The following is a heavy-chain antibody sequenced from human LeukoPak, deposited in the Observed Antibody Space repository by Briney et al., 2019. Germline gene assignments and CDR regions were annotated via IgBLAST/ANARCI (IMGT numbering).Heavy chain of an antibody. CDR2: ISGSSTYI. CDR3: ASCSGGSCHQGNAFDI. CDR1: GFTFRSDS. Sequence: PGGSLRLSCAASGFTFRSDSMGWGRHGTRQGLELVLFISGSSTYIYYADSVKGRFTISRDNAKNSLYLQMNSLRVEDTAVYYCASCSGGSCHQGNAFDIWGQETMVTVAS. J-gene: IGHJ3*02. D-gene: IGHD2-15*01. V-gene: IGHV3-21*01.